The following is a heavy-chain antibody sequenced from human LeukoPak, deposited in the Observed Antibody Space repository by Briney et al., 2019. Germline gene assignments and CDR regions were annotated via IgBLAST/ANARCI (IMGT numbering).Heavy chain of an antibody. D-gene: IGHD3-9*01. Sequence: PSETLSLTCTVSGVSISSGSYYWSWIRQPAGKGLEWIGRIYTSGSTNYNPSLKSRVTISVDTSKNQFSLKLSSVTAADTAVYYCAREQRDDILTGPFDYWGQGTLVTVSS. V-gene: IGHV4-61*02. CDR2: IYTSGST. J-gene: IGHJ4*02. CDR1: GVSISSGSYY. CDR3: AREQRDDILTGPFDY.